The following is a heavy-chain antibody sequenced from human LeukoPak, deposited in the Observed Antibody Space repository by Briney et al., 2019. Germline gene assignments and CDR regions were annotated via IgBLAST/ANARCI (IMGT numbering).Heavy chain of an antibody. J-gene: IGHJ4*02. CDR3: AKDQRPDSGYDIDS. CDR1: GFTFSTYS. D-gene: IGHD5-12*01. Sequence: PGGSLRLSCAAYGFTFSTYSMSWLRQAPRKGLVGVSVIYPSDGTTYYADSVKGRFTISRDNSKNTLYLQMHSLRAEDTALYYCAKDQRPDSGYDIDSWGQGTLVTVSS. CDR2: IYPSDGTT. V-gene: IGHV3-23*01.